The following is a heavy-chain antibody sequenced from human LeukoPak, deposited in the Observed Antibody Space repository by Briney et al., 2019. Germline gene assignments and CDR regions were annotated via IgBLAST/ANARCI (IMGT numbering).Heavy chain of an antibody. D-gene: IGHD4-11*01. V-gene: IGHV4-59*01. CDR3: ARDGTVTTTRYYGMDV. CDR1: GGSISSYY. Sequence: NPSETLSLTCTVSGGSISSYYWSWIRRPPGKGLEWIGYIYYSGSTNYNPSLKSRVTISVDTSKNQFSLKLSSVTAADTAVYYCARDGTVTTTRYYGMDVWGQGTTVTVSS. CDR2: IYYSGST. J-gene: IGHJ6*02.